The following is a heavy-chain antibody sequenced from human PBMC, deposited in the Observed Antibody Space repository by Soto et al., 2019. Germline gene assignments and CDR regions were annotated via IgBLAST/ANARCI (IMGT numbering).Heavy chain of an antibody. V-gene: IGHV4-4*07. J-gene: IGHJ6*02. CDR1: GGSISSYY. Sequence: SETLSLTCTVSGGSISSYYWSWVRQPAGKGLEWIGRIYTSGSTDYNPSLKSRVTMSVDTSKNQFSLKLSSVTAADTAVYYCARIDYSRQFAPFYYAMDVWGQGTTVTVSS. CDR2: IYTSGST. D-gene: IGHD4-4*01. CDR3: ARIDYSRQFAPFYYAMDV.